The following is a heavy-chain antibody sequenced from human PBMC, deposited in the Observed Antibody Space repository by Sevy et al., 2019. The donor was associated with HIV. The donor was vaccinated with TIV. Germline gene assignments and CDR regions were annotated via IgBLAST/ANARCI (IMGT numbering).Heavy chain of an antibody. CDR3: ARGDYYGSLYYFDC. CDR2: ISSASSYI. Sequence: GGSLRLSCAASGFTFNYHFMNWVRQVPGKGLEWVSYISSASSYINYSDSVKGRFTISRDNAKNLVFLEMNNLRPEDTAVYFCARGDYYGSLYYFDCWGQGTLVTVSS. V-gene: IGHV3-21*01. D-gene: IGHD3-10*01. CDR1: GFTFNYHF. J-gene: IGHJ4*02.